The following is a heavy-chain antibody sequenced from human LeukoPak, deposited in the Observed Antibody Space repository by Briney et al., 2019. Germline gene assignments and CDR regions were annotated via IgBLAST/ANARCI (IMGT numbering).Heavy chain of an antibody. V-gene: IGHV1-18*01. Sequence: ASVKVSCKASGYTFISYGISWVRQAPGQGLEWMGWISAYNGNTNYAQKLQGRVTMTTDTSTSTAYMELRSLRSDDTAVYYCARLAGNYYDSSGYPDWGQGTLVTVSS. D-gene: IGHD3-22*01. CDR1: GYTFISYG. J-gene: IGHJ4*02. CDR2: ISAYNGNT. CDR3: ARLAGNYYDSSGYPD.